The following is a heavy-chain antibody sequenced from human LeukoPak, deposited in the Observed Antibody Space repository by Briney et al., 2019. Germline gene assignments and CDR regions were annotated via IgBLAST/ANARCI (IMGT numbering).Heavy chain of an antibody. J-gene: IGHJ4*02. V-gene: IGHV3-30*18. CDR3: AKDESRYCTSTSCYPVDY. Sequence: GGSLRLSCVASGFTFSTYGMHWVRQAPGKGLEWVALISYDGRNEYYADSVKGRFTISRDNSKSTLYLQMNSLRAEDTAVYYCAKDESRYCTSTSCYPVDYWGQGTLVTVSS. D-gene: IGHD2-2*01. CDR1: GFTFSTYG. CDR2: ISYDGRNE.